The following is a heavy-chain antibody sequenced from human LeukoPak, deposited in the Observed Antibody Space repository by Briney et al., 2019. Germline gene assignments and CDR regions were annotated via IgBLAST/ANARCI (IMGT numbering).Heavy chain of an antibody. CDR2: ISSSGSTI. V-gene: IGHV3-48*03. Sequence: GGSLRLSCAASGFTFSSYEMNWVRQAPGKGLVGVSYISSSGSTIYYADYVKGRFTISRDNAKNSLYLKMNSLRAQDTAVYSCAGVKKDIQSMVRGQNYYYYYMDFWGKGTTVTISS. J-gene: IGHJ6*03. CDR1: GFTFSSYE. CDR3: AGVKKDIQSMVRGQNYYYYYMDF. D-gene: IGHD3-10*01.